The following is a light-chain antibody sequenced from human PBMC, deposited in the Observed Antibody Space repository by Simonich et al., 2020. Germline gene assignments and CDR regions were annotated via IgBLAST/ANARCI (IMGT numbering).Light chain of an antibody. CDR2: WAS. J-gene: IGKJ1*01. V-gene: IGKV4-1*01. Sequence: DIVMTQSPDSLAVSLGERATINCKSSQSVLYSSNNQNYLAWYPQKPGQPPKLLIYWASTRESWVPARFSGSGSGTDFTLTISSLQAEDVAVYYCQQYYSTPRTFGQGTKVEIK. CDR3: QQYYSTPRT. CDR1: QSVLYSSNNQNY.